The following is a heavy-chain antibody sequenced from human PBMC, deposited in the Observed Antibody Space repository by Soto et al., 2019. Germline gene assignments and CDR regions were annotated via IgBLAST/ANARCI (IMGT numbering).Heavy chain of an antibody. Sequence: SETLSLTCAVSGGSISSGGYSWSWIRQPPGKGLEWIGYIYHSGSTYYNPSLKSRVTISVDRSNKHLSLHLSSVTAADTAVYYCARQKVSRFYGEVDFFDYWGLGTLVTVSS. CDR3: ARQKVSRFYGEVDFFDY. CDR1: GGSISSGGYS. D-gene: IGHD4-17*01. J-gene: IGHJ4*02. V-gene: IGHV4-30-2*01. CDR2: IYHSGST.